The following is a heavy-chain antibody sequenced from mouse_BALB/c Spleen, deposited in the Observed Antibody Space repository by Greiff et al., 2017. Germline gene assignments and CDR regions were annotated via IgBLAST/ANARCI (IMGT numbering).Heavy chain of an antibody. V-gene: IGHV2-2*02. Sequence: QVQLKESGPGLVQPSQSLSITCTVSGFSLTSYGVHWVRQSPGKGLEWLGVIWSGGSTDYNAAFISRLSISKDNSKSQVFFKMNSLQANDTAIYYCARNPPWSLYAMDYWGQGTSVTVSS. CDR1: GFSLTSYG. CDR3: ARNPPWSLYAMDY. J-gene: IGHJ4*01. CDR2: IWSGGST.